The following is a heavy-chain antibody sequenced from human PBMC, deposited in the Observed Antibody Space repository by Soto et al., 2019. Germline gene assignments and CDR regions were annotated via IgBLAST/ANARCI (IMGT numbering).Heavy chain of an antibody. J-gene: IGHJ6*02. CDR1: GFTFSSYG. CDR3: ARDQNMVRGVTHYYYYGMDV. D-gene: IGHD3-10*01. CDR2: IWYDGSNK. V-gene: IGHV3-33*01. Sequence: LRLSCAASGFTFSSYGMHWVRQAPGKGLEWVAVIWYDGSNKYYADSVKGRFTISRDNSKNTLYLQMNSLRAEDTAVYYCARDQNMVRGVTHYYYYGMDVWGQGTTVTVSS.